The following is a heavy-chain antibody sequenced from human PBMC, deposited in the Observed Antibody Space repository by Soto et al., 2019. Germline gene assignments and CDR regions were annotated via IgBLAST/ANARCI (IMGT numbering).Heavy chain of an antibody. V-gene: IGHV3-15*07. Sequence: GGSLRLSCAASGFTFNRAWMNWVRQTPGKGLEWVGRIKSKINGATIDYAAPVKGRFTISRDDSENTVSLEMNSLNTEDTAVYYCSLDLPDCGPYPFDFWGQGILDPGSS. D-gene: IGHD2-21*01. J-gene: IGHJ4*02. CDR2: IKSKINGATI. CDR3: SLDLPDCGPYPFDF. CDR1: GFTFNRAW.